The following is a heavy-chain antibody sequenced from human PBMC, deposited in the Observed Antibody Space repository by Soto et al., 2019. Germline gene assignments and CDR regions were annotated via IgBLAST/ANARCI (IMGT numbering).Heavy chain of an antibody. J-gene: IGHJ6*03. V-gene: IGHV3-66*01. CDR3: ARGGYCTNGVCYDYYYMDV. CDR2: IYSGGST. D-gene: IGHD2-8*01. CDR1: GFTVSSNY. Sequence: GGSLRLSCAASGFTVSSNYMSWVRQAPGKGLEWVSVIYSGGSTYYADSVKGRFTISRDNSKNTLYLQMNSLRAEDTAVYYCARGGYCTNGVCYDYYYMDVWGKGTTVTVSS.